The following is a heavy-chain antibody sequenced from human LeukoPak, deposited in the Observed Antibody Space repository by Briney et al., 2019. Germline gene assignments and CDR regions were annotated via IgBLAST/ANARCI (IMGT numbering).Heavy chain of an antibody. CDR1: GGSINNYY. D-gene: IGHD4-17*01. CDR2: IYHSGST. Sequence: PSETLSLTCTVSGGSINNYYWSWIRQPPGKGLEWIGYIYHSGSTYYNPSLKSRVTISVDRSKNQFSLKLSSVTAADTAVYYCARRYGDYDAFDIWGQGTMVTVSS. V-gene: IGHV4-59*04. J-gene: IGHJ3*02. CDR3: ARRYGDYDAFDI.